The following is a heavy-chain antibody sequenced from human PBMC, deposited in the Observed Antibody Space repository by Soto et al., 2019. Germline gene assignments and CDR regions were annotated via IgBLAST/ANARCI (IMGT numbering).Heavy chain of an antibody. V-gene: IGHV1-2*02. D-gene: IGHD3-3*01. CDR3: SRGGGVGVAGSAAFDM. CDR2: INPATGAA. J-gene: IGHJ3*02. CDR1: GYPVTAYY. Sequence: QLHLVQSGAVVKKPGASVTVSCSASGYPVTAYYMHWVRQAPGRGLEWMGGINPATGAAKYTQTFPGRVPLARDTSPSTVFMEPRRLTSWEPAVFYWSRGGGVGVAGSAAFDMWGQGTLVTVSS.